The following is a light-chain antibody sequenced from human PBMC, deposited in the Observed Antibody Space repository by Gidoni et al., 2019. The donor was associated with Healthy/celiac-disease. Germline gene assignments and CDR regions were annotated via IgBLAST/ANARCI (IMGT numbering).Light chain of an antibody. CDR1: QSVSSY. Sequence: EIELTQSPATLSLSPGERATLSCRASQSVSSYLAWYQQKPGQAPRHLIYDASNRATGIPARFSGSGSGTDFTLTISSLEPEDFAVYYCQQRSNWPPLTFGGGTKVEIK. J-gene: IGKJ4*01. V-gene: IGKV3-11*01. CDR2: DAS. CDR3: QQRSNWPPLT.